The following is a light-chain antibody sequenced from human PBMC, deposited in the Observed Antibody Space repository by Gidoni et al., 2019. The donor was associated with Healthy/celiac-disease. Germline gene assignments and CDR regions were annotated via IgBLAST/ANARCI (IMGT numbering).Light chain of an antibody. CDR1: QSVDNN. Sequence: EIVMTQSPATLSVSPGETATLSCRASQSVDNNLAWYQQKPGQAPRLLIYGSFTRATGVPARFSGSGSGTEFTLTISSLQSEDVAVYYCQQYNNWPGYTFGQGTKLEIK. V-gene: IGKV3-15*01. J-gene: IGKJ2*01. CDR3: QQYNNWPGYT. CDR2: GSF.